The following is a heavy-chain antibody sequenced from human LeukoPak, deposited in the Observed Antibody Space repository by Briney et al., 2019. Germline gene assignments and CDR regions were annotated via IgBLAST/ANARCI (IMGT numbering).Heavy chain of an antibody. Sequence: GGSLRLSCAASGFTFSTYWMSWVRQAPGKGLEWVANIKQDGSEKYYVDSVKGRFTISRDNAKNSLYLQMNSLRAEDTAVYYCARAVSGHYGMFDYWGQGTLVTVSS. V-gene: IGHV3-7*01. CDR2: IKQDGSEK. D-gene: IGHD3-10*01. J-gene: IGHJ4*02. CDR1: GFTFSTYW. CDR3: ARAVSGHYGMFDY.